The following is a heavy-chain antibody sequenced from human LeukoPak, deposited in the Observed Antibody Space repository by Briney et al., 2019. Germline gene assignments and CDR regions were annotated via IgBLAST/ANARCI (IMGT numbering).Heavy chain of an antibody. CDR3: AKDRLKAAAGPLANWFDP. J-gene: IGHJ5*02. D-gene: IGHD6-13*01. CDR2: ISYDGSNK. Sequence: PGGSLRLSCAASGFTFSSYAMHWVRQAPGKGLEWVAVISYDGSNKYYADSVKGRFTISRDNSKNTLYLQMNSLRAEDTALYYCAKDRLKAAAGPLANWFDPWGQGTLVTVSS. V-gene: IGHV3-30-3*01. CDR1: GFTFSSYA.